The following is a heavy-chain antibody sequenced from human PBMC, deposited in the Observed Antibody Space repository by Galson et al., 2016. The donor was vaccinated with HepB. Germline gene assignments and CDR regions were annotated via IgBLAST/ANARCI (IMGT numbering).Heavy chain of an antibody. CDR1: GLSFNKYA. D-gene: IGHD1-14*01. V-gene: IGHV3-21*01. J-gene: IGHJ4*02. CDR3: ARGGRTEETSLVY. CDR2: ISSSVSYI. Sequence: SLRLSCAASGLSFNKYAMAWVRQAPGKGLEWVSVISSSVSYIYYADSVKGRFTISRDNAKNSLYLQMNSLRVEDTAVYYCARGGRTEETSLVYWGQGTLVTVSS.